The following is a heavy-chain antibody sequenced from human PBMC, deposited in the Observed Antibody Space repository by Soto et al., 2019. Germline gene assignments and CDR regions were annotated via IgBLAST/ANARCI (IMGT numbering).Heavy chain of an antibody. CDR2: ISGSGGST. Sequence: GETLTLTCAAHGFTFSSYAMSWVRQAPGKGLEWVSAISGSGGSTYYADSVKGRITISSDNSKNTLYLQTNSLRAEDTAVYYWAKDSRRDYYDSRGYYYPRYFDYWGQGTLVTVSS. CDR3: AKDSRRDYYDSRGYYYPRYFDY. V-gene: IGHV3-23*01. CDR1: GFTFSSYA. D-gene: IGHD3-22*01. J-gene: IGHJ4*02.